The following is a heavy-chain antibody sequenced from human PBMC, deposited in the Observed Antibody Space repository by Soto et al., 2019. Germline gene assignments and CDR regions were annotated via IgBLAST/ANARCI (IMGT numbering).Heavy chain of an antibody. CDR1: GSIFSDYA. CDR3: AREARGFRVYYFDS. J-gene: IGHJ4*02. V-gene: IGHV3-64*01. Sequence: EVQLVESGGGLVQPGGSLRLSCAASGSIFSDYALHWVRQAPGKGLEYVSAISSNGGSTYYTNSVKGRFTISRDNSKNTLYLQMGSLRAEDMAVYYCAREARGFRVYYFDSWGQGTLVIVSS. CDR2: ISSNGGST. D-gene: IGHD3-10*01.